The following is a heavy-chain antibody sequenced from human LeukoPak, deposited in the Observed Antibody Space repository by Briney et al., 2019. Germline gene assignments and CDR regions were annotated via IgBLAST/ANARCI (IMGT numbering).Heavy chain of an antibody. CDR1: GFTFSSYA. J-gene: IGHJ4*02. Sequence: GGSLRLSCAASGFTFSSYAMSWVRQAPGKGLEWVSTISGRGDSPNYADSVKGRFTISRDNSKNTLYLQMNSLRAEDTAVYYCAKGLGVTPNFDYWGQGTLVTVSS. CDR3: AKGLGVTPNFDY. V-gene: IGHV3-23*01. D-gene: IGHD3-10*01. CDR2: ISGRGDSP.